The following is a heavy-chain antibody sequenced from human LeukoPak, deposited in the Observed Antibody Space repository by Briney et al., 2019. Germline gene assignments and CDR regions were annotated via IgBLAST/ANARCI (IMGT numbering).Heavy chain of an antibody. Sequence: ASVEVSCKASGYTFTGYYIHWVRQAPGQGLEWMGWINPNSGGTNYAPKFQGRVTMTRDTSISTAYMELSRLTFDDTTIYYCATTLHIVVVTWHAFDIWGQGTMVTVSS. V-gene: IGHV1-2*02. CDR3: ATTLHIVVVTWHAFDI. J-gene: IGHJ3*02. CDR2: INPNSGGT. CDR1: GYTFTGYY. D-gene: IGHD2-21*02.